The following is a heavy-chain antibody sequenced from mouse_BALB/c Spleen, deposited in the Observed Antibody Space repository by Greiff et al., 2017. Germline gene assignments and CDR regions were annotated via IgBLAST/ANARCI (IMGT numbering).Heavy chain of an antibody. CDR2: IRNKANGYTT. D-gene: IGHD1-1*01. Sequence: EVQGVESGGGLVQPGGSLRLSCATSGFTFPAYYMSWVRQPPGKALEWLGFIRNKANGYTTEYSASVKGRFTISRDNSQSILYLQMNTLRAEDSATYYCASLYCGSRGYYFDYWGQGTTLTVSA. V-gene: IGHV7-3*02. CDR3: ASLYCGSRGYYFDY. CDR1: GFTFPAYY. J-gene: IGHJ2*01.